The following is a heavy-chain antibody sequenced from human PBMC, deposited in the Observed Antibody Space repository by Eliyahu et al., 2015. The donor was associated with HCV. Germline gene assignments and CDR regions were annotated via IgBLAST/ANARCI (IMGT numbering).Heavy chain of an antibody. CDR3: TTEYSSGWYSAEYFQH. CDR1: GFTXXNXW. Sequence: EVQLVESGGGLVKPGGSLRLSCAASGFTXXNXWWSWVRQAPGKGLEWVGRIKSKTDGGTTDYAAXVKGRFTISRDDSKNTLYLQMNSLKTEDTAVYYCTTEYSSGWYSAEYFQHWGQGTLVTVSS. J-gene: IGHJ1*01. V-gene: IGHV3-15*01. D-gene: IGHD6-19*01. CDR2: IKSKTDGGTT.